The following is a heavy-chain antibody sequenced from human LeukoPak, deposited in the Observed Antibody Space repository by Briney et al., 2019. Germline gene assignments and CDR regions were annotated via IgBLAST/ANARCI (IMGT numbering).Heavy chain of an antibody. CDR3: AKEYSTYDYFDY. V-gene: IGHV3-30*02. J-gene: IGHJ4*02. CDR1: GFSFSSFG. D-gene: IGHD5-12*01. CDR2: IRYDGSNK. Sequence: GGSLRLSCAASGFSFSSFGMPWVRQAPGKGLEWVASIRYDGSNKHYTDSVKGRFTISRDNSGNTVYLQMHSLRPEDTALYYCAKEYSTYDYFDYWGQGTLVTVSS.